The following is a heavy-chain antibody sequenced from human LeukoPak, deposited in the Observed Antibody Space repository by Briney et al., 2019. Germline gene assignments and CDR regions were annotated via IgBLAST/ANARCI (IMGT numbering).Heavy chain of an antibody. D-gene: IGHD5-18*01. V-gene: IGHV4-39*07. CDR1: GGSISSSGYY. CDR2: LYNDGTT. Sequence: SETLSLTCTVSGGSISSSGYYWVWIRQPPGKGLEWIGSLYNDGTTYYNPSLKSRVTILLDTSKNHFSLKLSSVTAADTAVYYCARGFYSYGSNWFDPWGQGTLVTVSS. CDR3: ARGFYSYGSNWFDP. J-gene: IGHJ5*02.